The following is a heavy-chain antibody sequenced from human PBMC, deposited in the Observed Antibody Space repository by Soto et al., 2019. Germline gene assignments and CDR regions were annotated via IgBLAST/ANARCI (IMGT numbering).Heavy chain of an antibody. J-gene: IGHJ4*02. D-gene: IGHD2-15*01. CDR3: ARGRWELLWGDC. V-gene: IGHV3-74*01. CDR2: INSDGSST. Sequence: EVQLVESGGGLVQPGGSLRLSCAASGFTFNNYWIHWVRQAPGKGLVWVSRINSDGSSTSYADSVKGRFTISRDNAKNTVYLQMNSLRAEDTAVYYCARGRWELLWGDCWGQGTLVTVSS. CDR1: GFTFNNYW.